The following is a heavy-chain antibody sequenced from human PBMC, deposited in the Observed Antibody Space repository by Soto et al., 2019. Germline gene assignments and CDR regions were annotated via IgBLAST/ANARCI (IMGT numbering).Heavy chain of an antibody. CDR3: ATSVNSAMAFDY. Sequence: ASVKVSCKASGYTFTSYDINWVRQATGQGLEWMGWINPNSGGTNYAQKFRAGFSMTRDTSTSTVYLELSSLRSEDSAVYYCATSVNSAMAFDYWGQGTLVTVSS. D-gene: IGHD5-18*01. CDR1: GYTFTSYD. J-gene: IGHJ4*02. V-gene: IGHV1-8*02. CDR2: INPNSGGT.